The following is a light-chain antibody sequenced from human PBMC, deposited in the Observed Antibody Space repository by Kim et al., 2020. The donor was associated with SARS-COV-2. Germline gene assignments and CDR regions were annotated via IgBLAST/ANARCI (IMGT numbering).Light chain of an antibody. J-gene: IGLJ2*01. V-gene: IGLV3-1*01. Sequence: SYELTQPPSVFVFPGQTASITCSGDKLGDKYACWYQQKPGQSPVLVINQDTKRPSGIPERFSGSNSGNTATLTISGTRVMDEADYYCQAWDSGTAVVFGGGTQLTVL. CDR3: QAWDSGTAVV. CDR2: QDT. CDR1: KLGDKY.